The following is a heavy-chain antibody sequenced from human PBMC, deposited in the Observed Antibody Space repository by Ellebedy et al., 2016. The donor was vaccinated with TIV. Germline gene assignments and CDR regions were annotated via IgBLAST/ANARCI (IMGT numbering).Heavy chain of an antibody. V-gene: IGHV3-21*01. CDR1: GFTFSSYS. CDR3: ARDFGELPYYYYYGMDV. CDR2: ISSSSSYI. J-gene: IGHJ6*02. Sequence: GESLKISCAAYGFTFSSYSMNWVRQAPGKGLEWVSSISSSSSYIYYADSVKGRFTISRDNAKNSLYLQMNSLRAEDTAVYYCARDFGELPYYYYYGMDVWGQGTTVTVSS. D-gene: IGHD1-26*01.